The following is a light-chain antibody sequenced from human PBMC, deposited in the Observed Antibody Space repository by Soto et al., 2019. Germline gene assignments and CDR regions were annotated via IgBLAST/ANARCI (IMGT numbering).Light chain of an antibody. CDR1: QSVSSN. CDR2: GAS. J-gene: IGKJ1*01. Sequence: IVLTQSPATLSVSPGEKATLSCRASQSVSSNLAWYQQKPGQAPRLLMYGASTRAAPIPARFSGSGSGTEFTLNITSLQAEDIAVYYCQQYDTWHVWTFGQGTKVEI. V-gene: IGKV3-15*01. CDR3: QQYDTWHVWT.